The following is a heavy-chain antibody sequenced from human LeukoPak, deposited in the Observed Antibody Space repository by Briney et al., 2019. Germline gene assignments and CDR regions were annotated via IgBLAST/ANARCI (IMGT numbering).Heavy chain of an antibody. V-gene: IGHV1-58*01. J-gene: IGHJ3*02. D-gene: IGHD3-16*01. CDR3: AADGGSYGFDI. CDR2: IVVGSGNT. Sequence: WIGWIVVGSGNTNYAQKFQERVTITRDMSTSTAYMQLNSLTSEDTALYYCAADGGSYGFDIWGQGTMVTVSS.